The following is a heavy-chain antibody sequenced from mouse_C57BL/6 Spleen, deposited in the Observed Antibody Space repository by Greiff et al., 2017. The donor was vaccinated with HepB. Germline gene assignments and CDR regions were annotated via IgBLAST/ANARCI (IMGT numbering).Heavy chain of an antibody. CDR2: FHPYNDDT. J-gene: IGHJ2*01. V-gene: IGHV1-47*01. CDR1: GYTFTTYP. D-gene: IGHD1-1*01. CDR3: ARGSYYGSSPFDY. Sequence: QVHVKQSGAELVKPGASVKMSCKASGYTFTTYPIEWMKQNHGKSLEWIGNFHPYNDDTKYNEKFKGKATLTVEKSSSTVYLELSRLTSDDSAVYYCARGSYYGSSPFDYWGQGTTLTVSS.